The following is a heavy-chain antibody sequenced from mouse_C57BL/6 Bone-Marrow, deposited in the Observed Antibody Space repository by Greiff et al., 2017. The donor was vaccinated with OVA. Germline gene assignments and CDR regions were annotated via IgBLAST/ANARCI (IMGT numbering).Heavy chain of an antibody. CDR1: GFSLSTFGMG. J-gene: IGHJ2*01. D-gene: IGHD1-1*01. CDR3: ARIPVVAPFDY. Sequence: QVTLKVCGPGILQPSQTLSLTCSFPGFSLSTFGMGVGWTRQPSGQGLEWLAHIWWDDDKYYNPALKSRLTISKDTSKNQVFLKIANVDTADTATYYCARIPVVAPFDYWGQGTTLTVSS. CDR2: IWWDDDK. V-gene: IGHV8-8*01.